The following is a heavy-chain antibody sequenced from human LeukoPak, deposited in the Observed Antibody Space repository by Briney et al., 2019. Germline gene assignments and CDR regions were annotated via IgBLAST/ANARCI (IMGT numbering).Heavy chain of an antibody. CDR1: GFIFSSYA. J-gene: IGHJ4*02. Sequence: GGSLRLSCAASGFIFSSYAMRWVRQAPGKGLEWVSGISGSGGSTYYADSVKGRFTIARDNSKNTLYLQMNSLRAEDTAVYYCAKGNCRGTSCYSDYWGQGTLVTVSS. CDR2: ISGSGGST. CDR3: AKGNCRGTSCYSDY. V-gene: IGHV3-23*01. D-gene: IGHD2-2*02.